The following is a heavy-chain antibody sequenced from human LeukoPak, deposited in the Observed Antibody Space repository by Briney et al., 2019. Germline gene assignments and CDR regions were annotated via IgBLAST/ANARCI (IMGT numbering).Heavy chain of an antibody. J-gene: IGHJ5*02. V-gene: IGHV3-21*01. CDR1: GFTFSSYS. Sequence: GGSLRLSCAASGFTFSSYSMNWVRQAPGKGLEWVSSISSSSSYIYYADSVKGRFTISRDNAKNSLYLQMNSLRAEDTAVYYCARDRDSSSWYVEGFDPWGQGTLVTVSS. D-gene: IGHD6-13*01. CDR2: ISSSSSYI. CDR3: ARDRDSSSWYVEGFDP.